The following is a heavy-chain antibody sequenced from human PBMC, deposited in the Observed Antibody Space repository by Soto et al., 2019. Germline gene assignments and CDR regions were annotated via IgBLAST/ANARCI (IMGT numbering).Heavy chain of an antibody. V-gene: IGHV4-59*01. J-gene: IGHJ5*01. D-gene: IGHD3-9*01. CDR1: GGSISSYY. CDR3: ARDLPPNRYFDWSQFDS. CDR2: IYYSGST. Sequence: SETLSLTCTVSGGSISSYYWSWIRQPPGKGLEWIGYIYYSGSTNYNPSLKSRVTISVDTSKNQFSLKLSSVTAADTAVYYWARDLPPNRYFDWSQFDSWRQGTRVTVSS.